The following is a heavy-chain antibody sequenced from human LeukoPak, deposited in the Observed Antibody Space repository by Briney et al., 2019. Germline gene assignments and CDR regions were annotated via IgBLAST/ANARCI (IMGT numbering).Heavy chain of an antibody. V-gene: IGHV4-39*07. D-gene: IGHD1-26*01. CDR3: ARVGSGSHGLYYFDY. CDR1: GGSISSSSYY. Sequence: SETLSLTCTVSGGSISSSSYYWGWIRQPPGKGLEWIGSIYYSGSTYYNPSLKSRVTISVDTSKNQFSLKLSSVTAADTAVYYCARVGSGSHGLYYFDYWGQGTLVTVSS. CDR2: IYYSGST. J-gene: IGHJ4*02.